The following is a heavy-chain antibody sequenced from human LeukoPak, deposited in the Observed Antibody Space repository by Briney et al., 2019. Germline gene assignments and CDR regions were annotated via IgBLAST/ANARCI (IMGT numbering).Heavy chain of an antibody. D-gene: IGHD1-26*01. J-gene: IGHJ4*02. CDR1: GFIFNDYY. V-gene: IGHV3-11*01. CDR2: ISSSGSTM. CDR3: ARDPELSGSHPSGDY. Sequence: GGSLRLSCAASGFIFNDYYMSWIRQAPGKGLECVSYISSSGSTMYSADSVKGRFTISRDNAKNSLFLQMNSLKAEDTAVYFCARDPELSGSHPSGDYWGQGTLVTVSS.